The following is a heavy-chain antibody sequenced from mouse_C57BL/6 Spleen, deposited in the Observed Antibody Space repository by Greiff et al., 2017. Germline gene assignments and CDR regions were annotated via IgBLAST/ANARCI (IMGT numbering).Heavy chain of an antibody. CDR1: GYTFTSYW. Sequence: QVQLQQPGAELVMPGASVKLSCKASGYTFTSYWMHWVKQRPGQGLEWIGEIDPSDSYTNYNQKFKGKSTLTVDKSSSTAYMQLSSLTSEDSAVYYCARSRATVGEFAYWGQGTLVTVSA. CDR3: ARSRATVGEFAY. J-gene: IGHJ3*01. D-gene: IGHD1-1*01. V-gene: IGHV1-69*01. CDR2: IDPSDSYT.